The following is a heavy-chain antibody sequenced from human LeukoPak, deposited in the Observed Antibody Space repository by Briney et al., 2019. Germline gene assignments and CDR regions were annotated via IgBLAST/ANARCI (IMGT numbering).Heavy chain of an antibody. CDR3: ARKVGDHDSDNWFDP. Sequence: SETLSLTCTVSGGSISGYYWSWIRQPPGKGLEWLGYIYYSRGTNYNPPLKSRVTILVNTSNNQFSLKLSSVTAADTAVYYCARKVGDHDSDNWFDPWGQGTLVTVSS. CDR1: GGSISGYY. V-gene: IGHV4-59*01. D-gene: IGHD2-21*02. J-gene: IGHJ5*02. CDR2: IYYSRGT.